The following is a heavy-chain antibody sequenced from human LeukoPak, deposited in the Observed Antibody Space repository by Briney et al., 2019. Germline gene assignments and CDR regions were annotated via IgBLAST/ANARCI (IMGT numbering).Heavy chain of an antibody. V-gene: IGHV3-23*01. J-gene: IGHJ4*02. CDR2: VSGSGGST. D-gene: IGHD1-26*01. CDR1: GFTFSSYA. Sequence: GGSLRLSCAASGFTFSSYAMSWVRQAPGKGLEWVSVVSGSGGSTFYADSVKGRFTISRDNSKNTLYLQMNSLRAEDTAVYYCAKAPVVGATTTYFDYWGQGTLVTVSS. CDR3: AKAPVVGATTTYFDY.